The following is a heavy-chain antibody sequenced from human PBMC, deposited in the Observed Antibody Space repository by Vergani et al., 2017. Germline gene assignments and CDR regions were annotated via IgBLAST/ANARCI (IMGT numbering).Heavy chain of an antibody. CDR1: GGSISSGAYY. D-gene: IGHD2-15*01. Sequence: QVQLQESGPGLVKPSQTLSLTCSVSGGSISSGAYYWSWIRQHPGKGLEWIGYIYYSGSTYYNPSLKSRVIISVDTSKNQFSLKLSSVTAADTAIYYCARVGGNWSGSSCYIDYWGQGTLVTVSS. J-gene: IGHJ4*02. V-gene: IGHV4-31*03. CDR3: ARVGGNWSGSSCYIDY. CDR2: IYYSGST.